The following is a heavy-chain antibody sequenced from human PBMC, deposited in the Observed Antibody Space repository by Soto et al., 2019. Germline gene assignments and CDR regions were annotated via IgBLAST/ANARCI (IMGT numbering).Heavy chain of an antibody. D-gene: IGHD3-10*01. Sequence: EVRLLESGGGMAQPGGSLRLSCAASGFIFSSYAMTWVRRAPGKGLEWVSGVSGSGDATDYADSVRGRFTISRDNSKNTLHLQMNNLRAEDTAVYYCAKDFRGFGELSGLFDTWGQGTLVTVSS. J-gene: IGHJ5*02. CDR3: AKDFRGFGELSGLFDT. CDR1: GFIFSSYA. V-gene: IGHV3-23*01. CDR2: VSGSGDAT.